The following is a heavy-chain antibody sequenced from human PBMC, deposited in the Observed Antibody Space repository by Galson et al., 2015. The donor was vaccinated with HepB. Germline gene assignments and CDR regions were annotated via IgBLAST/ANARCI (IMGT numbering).Heavy chain of an antibody. CDR3: ATPSWGGSWYPFDY. D-gene: IGHD6-13*01. Sequence: SLRLSCAASGFTFSSYGMHWVRQAPGKGLEWVAVISYDGSNKYYADSVKGRFTISRDNSKNTLYLQMNSLRAEDTAVYYCATPSWGGSWYPFDYWGQGTLVTVSS. CDR2: ISYDGSNK. CDR1: GFTFSSYG. V-gene: IGHV3-30*03. J-gene: IGHJ4*02.